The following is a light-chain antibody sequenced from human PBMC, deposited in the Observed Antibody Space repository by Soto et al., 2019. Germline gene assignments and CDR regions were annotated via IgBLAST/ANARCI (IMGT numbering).Light chain of an antibody. J-gene: IGKJ4*01. CDR2: DAS. Sequence: DIQMTQSPSTLSASVGDRVTITCRASQRIDIWLSWYQQKPGKPPNLLIYDASNLKTGVPSRFSGAGSGTEFTLTISSLQPDDFASYYCQQHKSYPVTFGGGTKVEIK. CDR3: QQHKSYPVT. CDR1: QRIDIW. V-gene: IGKV1-5*01.